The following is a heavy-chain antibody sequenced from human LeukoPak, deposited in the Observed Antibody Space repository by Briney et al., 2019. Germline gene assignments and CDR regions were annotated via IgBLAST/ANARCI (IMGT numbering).Heavy chain of an antibody. J-gene: IGHJ4*02. Sequence: SLRLSCSASGFSFSSYGMHWVRQAPGKGLEWVAVIWNDGSHQYYADSEKGRFTISRDNSRNTVYLQMDRLRVEDTAVYYCARDATEYGDSHFDWWGQGTLVTVSS. CDR2: IWNDGSHQ. CDR1: GFSFSSYG. CDR3: ARDATEYGDSHFDW. V-gene: IGHV3-33*01. D-gene: IGHD4-17*01.